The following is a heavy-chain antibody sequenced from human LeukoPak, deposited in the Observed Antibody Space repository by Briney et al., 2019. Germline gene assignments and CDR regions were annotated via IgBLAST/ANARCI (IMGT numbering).Heavy chain of an antibody. D-gene: IGHD3-9*01. V-gene: IGHV3-7*03. CDR2: VKQDGSEK. Sequence: GGSLRLSCAASGFTFSLYWMNWVRRAPGKGLEWVANVKQDGSEKNYVDSVKGRFTISRDNAKNSLYLQMNNLRVEDTAMYYCAGGTGFIIKDWGQGTLVTVSS. CDR3: AGGTGFIIKD. CDR1: GFTFSLYW. J-gene: IGHJ4*02.